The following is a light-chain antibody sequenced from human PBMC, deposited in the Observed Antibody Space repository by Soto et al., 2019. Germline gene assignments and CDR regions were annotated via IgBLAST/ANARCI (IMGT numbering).Light chain of an antibody. CDR2: DVS. J-gene: IGLJ1*01. CDR3: SSYTSIHTYD. V-gene: IGLV2-14*03. Sequence: QSALTQPASVSGSPGQSIAISCTGTSSDVGGYDYVSWYQHHTGKAPKLMIYDVSNRPSGVPNRFSGSKSGNTASLTISGLRAEDEADYYCSSYTSIHTYDFVTGTKVTLL. CDR1: SSDVGGYDY.